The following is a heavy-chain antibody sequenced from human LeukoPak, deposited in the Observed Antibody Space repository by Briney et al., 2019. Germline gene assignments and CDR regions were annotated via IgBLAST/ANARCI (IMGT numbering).Heavy chain of an antibody. Sequence: GASVKVSCKASGYTFTTYDITWVRQATGQGLEWMGWMNPKSGDTAYAQKFQGRVAMTRDTSISTAYMELSSLRSEDTAVYYCARGLGDYYDTSDYYYAVPAHWGQGTLVTVSS. D-gene: IGHD3-22*01. J-gene: IGHJ4*02. CDR3: ARGLGDYYDTSDYYYAVPAH. CDR1: GYTFTTYD. V-gene: IGHV1-8*01. CDR2: MNPKSGDT.